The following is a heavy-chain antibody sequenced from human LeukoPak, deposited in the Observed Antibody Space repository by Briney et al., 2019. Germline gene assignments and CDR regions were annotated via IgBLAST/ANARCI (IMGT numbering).Heavy chain of an antibody. V-gene: IGHV3-9*03. CDR1: GFTVDDYA. CDR2: ISWNSGSI. Sequence: GGSLRLSCAASGFTVDDYAMHWVRQAPGKGLEWVSGISWNSGSIGYADSVKGRFTISRDNAKNSLYLQMNSLRAEDMALYYCAKDSSSWLEYYFDYWGQGTLVTVSS. CDR3: AKDSSSWLEYYFDY. J-gene: IGHJ4*02. D-gene: IGHD6-13*01.